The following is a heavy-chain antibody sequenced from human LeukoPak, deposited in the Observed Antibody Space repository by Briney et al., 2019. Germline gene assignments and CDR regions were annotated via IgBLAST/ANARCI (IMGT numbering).Heavy chain of an antibody. Sequence: PGGSLRLSCAASGFTFSSYSMNWVRQAPGKGLEWVSSISSSSSYIYYADSVKGRFTISRDNAKNSLYLQMNSLRAEDTAVYYCARDQGVVVPATYDAFDIWGQGTMVTVSS. V-gene: IGHV3-21*01. CDR2: ISSSSSYI. CDR3: ARDQGVVVPATYDAFDI. CDR1: GFTFSSYS. D-gene: IGHD2-2*01. J-gene: IGHJ3*02.